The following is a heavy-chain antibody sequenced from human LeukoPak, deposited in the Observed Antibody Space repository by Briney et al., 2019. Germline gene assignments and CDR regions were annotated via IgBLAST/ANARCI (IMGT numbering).Heavy chain of an antibody. Sequence: GGSLRLSCAASGFTVSSNYMSWVRQAPGKGLEWVSVIYSGGSTYSAGSVKGRFTISRDNSKNTLYLHMNSLRAEDTAVYYFARDSNYDTSGHYYWGQETRVTVSS. V-gene: IGHV3-53*01. CDR1: GFTVSSNY. J-gene: IGHJ4*02. CDR3: ARDSNYDTSGHYY. D-gene: IGHD3-22*01. CDR2: IYSGGST.